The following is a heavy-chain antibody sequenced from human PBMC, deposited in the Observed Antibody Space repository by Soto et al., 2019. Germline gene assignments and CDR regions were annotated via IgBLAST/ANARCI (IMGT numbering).Heavy chain of an antibody. CDR1: GYSFSNYW. D-gene: IGHD6-13*01. J-gene: IGHJ5*02. V-gene: IGHV5-51*01. CDR2: IYPGDSDT. Sequence: GESLKISCQASGYSFSNYWIGWVRQMPGKGPEWMGIIYPGDSDTKYNPSFQGQVTISVDTSINTAYLEWRSLKASDTATYYCARNGQTAAAVWFDPWGQGTLVTVSS. CDR3: ARNGQTAAAVWFDP.